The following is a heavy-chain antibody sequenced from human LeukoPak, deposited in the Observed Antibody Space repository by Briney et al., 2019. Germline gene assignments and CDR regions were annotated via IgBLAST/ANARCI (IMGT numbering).Heavy chain of an antibody. D-gene: IGHD3-3*01. CDR2: INHSGST. V-gene: IGHV4-34*01. J-gene: IGHJ4*02. CDR1: GGSFSGYY. CDR3: AISANYDFWSGYYRGRAFDY. Sequence: SETLSLTSAVYGGSFSGYYWSWIRQPPGKGLEWIGEINHSGSTNYTPSLKSRVTISVDTSKNPFSLKLSSVTAADTAVYYCAISANYDFWSGYYRGRAFDYWGQGTLVTVSS.